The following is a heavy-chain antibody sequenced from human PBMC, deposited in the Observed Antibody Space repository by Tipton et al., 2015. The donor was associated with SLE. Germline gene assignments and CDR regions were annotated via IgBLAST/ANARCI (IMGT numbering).Heavy chain of an antibody. Sequence: TLSLTCAVSGGSISSGLYSWSWIRQPPGKGLEWIGYVYHSGNTYYNPSLESRVTISVDRSENQFSLKLTSVTAADTAVYFCARSASMDYYYYGMDVWGKGTTVTVSS. CDR2: VYHSGNT. J-gene: IGHJ6*04. CDR3: ARSASMDYYYYGMDV. V-gene: IGHV4-30-2*01. D-gene: IGHD2-15*01. CDR1: GGSISSGLYS.